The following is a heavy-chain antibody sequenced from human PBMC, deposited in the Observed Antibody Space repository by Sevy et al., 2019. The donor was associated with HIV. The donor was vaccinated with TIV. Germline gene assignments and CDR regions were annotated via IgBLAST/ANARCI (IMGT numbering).Heavy chain of an antibody. V-gene: IGHV3-23*01. Sequence: GGSLRLSCAASGFTFSNHVMNWVRQAPGKGLEWVSAGSGSGSNTYYADSVQGRFTISRDNSKNMLYLQMNTPRAEDTAVYYCVRRSGYSDSSGYYSFDYWAQGTLVTFSS. D-gene: IGHD3-22*01. J-gene: IGHJ4*02. CDR1: GFTFSNHV. CDR2: GSGSGSNT. CDR3: VRRSGYSDSSGYYSFDY.